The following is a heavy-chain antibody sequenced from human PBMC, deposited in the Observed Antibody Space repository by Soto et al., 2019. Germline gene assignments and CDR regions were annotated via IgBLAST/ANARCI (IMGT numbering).Heavy chain of an antibody. V-gene: IGHV1-46*01. D-gene: IGHD6-19*01. CDR1: GYTFTSYY. CDR3: ARVPNPGYSSGWYTYYGMDV. CDR2: INPSGGST. J-gene: IGHJ6*02. Sequence: ASVKVSCKASGYTFTSYYMHWVRQAPGQGLEWMGIINPSGGSTSYAQKFQGRVTMTRDTSTSTVYMELSSLRSEDTAVYYCARVPNPGYSSGWYTYYGMDVWGQGTTVTVSS.